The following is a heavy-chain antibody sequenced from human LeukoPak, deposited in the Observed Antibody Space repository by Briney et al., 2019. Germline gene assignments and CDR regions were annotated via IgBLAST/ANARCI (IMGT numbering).Heavy chain of an antibody. D-gene: IGHD2-2*01. V-gene: IGHV4-31*03. CDR1: GGSISSGGYY. J-gene: IGHJ5*02. CDR3: ARAAWTGIVVVPAAIGIFGFDP. CDR2: IYYSGST. Sequence: SETLSLTCTVSGGSISSGGYYWRWIRQHPGKGLEWIGCIYYSGSTYYNPSLKSRVTISVDTSKNQFSLKLSSVTAADTAVSYCARAAWTGIVVVPAAIGIFGFDPWGQGTLVTVSS.